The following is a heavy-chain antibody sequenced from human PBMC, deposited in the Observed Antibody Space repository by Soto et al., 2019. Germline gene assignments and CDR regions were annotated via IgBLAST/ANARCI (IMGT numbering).Heavy chain of an antibody. J-gene: IGHJ6*03. Sequence: PSQTLSLTCAISGDSVSSNSAAWNWIRQSPSRGLEWLGRTYYRSKWYNDYAVSVKSRITINPDTSKNQFSLQLNSVTPEDTAVYYCARDRYCSGGSCYCGDYHMDVWGKGTTVTVSS. V-gene: IGHV6-1*01. CDR2: TYYRSKWYN. CDR3: ARDRYCSGGSCYCGDYHMDV. CDR1: GDSVSSNSAA. D-gene: IGHD2-15*01.